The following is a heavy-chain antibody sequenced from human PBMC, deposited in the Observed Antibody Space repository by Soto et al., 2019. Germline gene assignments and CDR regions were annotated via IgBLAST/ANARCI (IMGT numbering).Heavy chain of an antibody. Sequence: QVQLVESGGGVVQPGRSLRLSCAASGFTFSSYGMHWVRQAPGKGLEWVAVIAYDGSNKYYADSVKGRFTISRDNSKNTLYLQMNSLRAEDTAVQYCAKDVLRFLEWLAGDGMDVWGQGTTVTVSS. D-gene: IGHD3-3*01. J-gene: IGHJ6*02. CDR1: GFTFSSYG. CDR2: IAYDGSNK. V-gene: IGHV3-30*18. CDR3: AKDVLRFLEWLAGDGMDV.